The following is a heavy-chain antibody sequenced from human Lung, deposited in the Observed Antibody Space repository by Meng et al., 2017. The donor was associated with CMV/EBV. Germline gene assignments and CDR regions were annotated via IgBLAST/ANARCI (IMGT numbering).Heavy chain of an antibody. Sequence: SCTVSGGSISSSSHYWGWIRQPPGKGLEWIATIYYNGGTSYNPSLKSRVTISLDTSKNQFSLKLNSVTAADTAVYYCATTSSGWFNYFDSWGQGTLVXVSS. CDR2: IYYNGGT. CDR3: ATTSSGWFNYFDS. J-gene: IGHJ4*02. CDR1: GGSISSSSHY. D-gene: IGHD6-19*01. V-gene: IGHV4-39*01.